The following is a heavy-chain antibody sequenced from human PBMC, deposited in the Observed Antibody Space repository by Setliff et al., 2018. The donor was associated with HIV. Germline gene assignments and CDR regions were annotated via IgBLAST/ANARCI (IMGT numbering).Heavy chain of an antibody. J-gene: IGHJ3*01. V-gene: IGHV4-59*01. D-gene: IGHD4-17*01. CDR2: SYHSGSP. CDR1: GGSISSYY. CDR3: ARVQMAYAAFDV. Sequence: SETLSLTCTVSGGSISSYYWSWIRQPPGRGLEWIGYSYHSGSPSYNPSLKSRVTLSVDTSKHQFSLKLSSVTAADTAVYYCARVQMAYAAFDVWGQGTMVTVSS.